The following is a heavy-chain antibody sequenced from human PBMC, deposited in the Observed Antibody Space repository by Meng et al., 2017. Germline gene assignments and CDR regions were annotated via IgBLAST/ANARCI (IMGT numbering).Heavy chain of an antibody. Sequence: QGQLVQSGAEVKKPGASVKVSCKASGYTFTGYYMHWVRQAPGQGLEWMGRINPNSGGTNYAQKFQGRVTMTRDTSASTAYMELSRLRSDDTAVYYCASASFNYYGSGSYYSWGQGTLVTVSS. J-gene: IGHJ5*02. CDR1: GYTFTGYY. CDR3: ASASFNYYGSGSYYS. D-gene: IGHD3-10*01. V-gene: IGHV1-2*06. CDR2: INPNSGGT.